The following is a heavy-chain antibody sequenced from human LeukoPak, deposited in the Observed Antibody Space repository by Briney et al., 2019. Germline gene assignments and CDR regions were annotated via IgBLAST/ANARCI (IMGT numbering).Heavy chain of an antibody. CDR3: ARRCDSGGYRFWFDP. CDR2: ISPHDSDT. J-gene: IGHJ5*02. Sequence: GESLKISCKGTGYSFTNYWIGWVRQMPGKGLGWMGMISPHDSDTRYSPSFQGQVTISADKSITTAYLQWSSLKASDTAIYYCARRCDSGGYRFWFDPWGQGTLVTVSS. CDR1: GYSFTNYW. V-gene: IGHV5-51*01. D-gene: IGHD3-16*02.